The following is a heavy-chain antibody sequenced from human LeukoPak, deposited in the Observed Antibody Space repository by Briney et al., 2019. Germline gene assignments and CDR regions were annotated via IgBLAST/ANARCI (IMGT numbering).Heavy chain of an antibody. Sequence: APVKVSCKASGYTFTSYGISWVRQAPGQGLEWMGWISAYNGNTNYAQKLQGRVTMTTDTSTSTAYMELRSLRSDDTAVYYCARLSHPEYYDFWSGYFRYWGQGTLVTVSS. J-gene: IGHJ4*02. CDR3: ARLSHPEYYDFWSGYFRY. CDR2: ISAYNGNT. D-gene: IGHD3-3*01. V-gene: IGHV1-18*01. CDR1: GYTFTSYG.